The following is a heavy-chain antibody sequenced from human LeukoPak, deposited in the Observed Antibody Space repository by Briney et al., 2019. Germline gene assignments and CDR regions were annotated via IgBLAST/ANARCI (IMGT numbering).Heavy chain of an antibody. CDR2: IGASGGST. J-gene: IGHJ4*02. CDR1: GFTFSSYA. Sequence: GGSLRLSCAASGFTFSSYAMSWVRQAPGKGLEWVSVIGASGGSTNYADSVKGRFTISRDNSKNTLYLQMNSLRVEDTAVYYCAKSYYYGSGSPSLDYWGQGTLVTVSS. V-gene: IGHV3-23*01. D-gene: IGHD3-10*01. CDR3: AKSYYYGSGSPSLDY.